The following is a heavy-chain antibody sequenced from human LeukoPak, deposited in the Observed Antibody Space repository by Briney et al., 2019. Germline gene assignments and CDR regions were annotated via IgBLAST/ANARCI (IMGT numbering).Heavy chain of an antibody. Sequence: SETLPLTCTVSGGSISSYYWSWIRQPPGKGLEWIGYIYYSGSTNYNPSLKSRVTISVDTSKNQFSLKLSSVTAADTAVYYCARMATTYFDYWGQGTLVTVSS. CDR1: GGSISSYY. J-gene: IGHJ4*02. CDR3: ARMATTYFDY. V-gene: IGHV4-59*08. CDR2: IYYSGST. D-gene: IGHD5-24*01.